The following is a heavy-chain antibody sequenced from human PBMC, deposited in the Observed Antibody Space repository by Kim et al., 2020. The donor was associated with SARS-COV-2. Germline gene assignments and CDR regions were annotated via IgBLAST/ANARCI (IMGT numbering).Heavy chain of an antibody. D-gene: IGHD3-10*01. CDR3: ARDSGYYGSGIIGY. V-gene: IGHV1-46*01. Sequence: AQKFQGRVTMTRDTSTSTVYMELSSLRSEDTAVYYCARDSGYYGSGIIGYWGQGTLVTVSS. J-gene: IGHJ4*02.